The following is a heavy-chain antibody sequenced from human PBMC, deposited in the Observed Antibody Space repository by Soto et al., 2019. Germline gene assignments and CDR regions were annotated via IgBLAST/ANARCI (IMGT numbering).Heavy chain of an antibody. CDR1: GGSIRSYY. J-gene: IGHJ5*02. D-gene: IGHD1-1*01. CDR2: IYYSGRT. V-gene: IGHV4-59*01. Sequence: PSETLTLTCTVSGGSIRSYYWSWIRQPAGKGLEGIGNIYYSGRTDYDPSLKSRVTRSVDTAKNQFSLKPSSVTAADTAVYCCARVDSRYAFPTDWFDPWGQGTLVTVSS. CDR3: ARVDSRYAFPTDWFDP.